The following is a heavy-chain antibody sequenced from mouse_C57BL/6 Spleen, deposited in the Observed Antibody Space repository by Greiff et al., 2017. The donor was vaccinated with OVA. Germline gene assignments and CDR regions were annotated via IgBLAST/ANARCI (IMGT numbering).Heavy chain of an antibody. J-gene: IGHJ2*01. CDR1: GYTFTGYW. CDR2: ILPGSGRT. D-gene: IGHD2-1*01. Sequence: VQLQQSGAELMKPGASVKLSCKATGYTFTGYWIEWVKQRPGQGLEWIGEILPGSGRTNYNEKFKDKATFTADTSSNTAYMQLSNLTTEDSAIYDCARDVYGNYFGYWGEGTTLTASS. CDR3: ARDVYGNYFGY. V-gene: IGHV1-9*01.